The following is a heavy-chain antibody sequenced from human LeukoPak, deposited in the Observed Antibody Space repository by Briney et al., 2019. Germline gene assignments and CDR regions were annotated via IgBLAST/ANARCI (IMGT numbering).Heavy chain of an antibody. Sequence: ASVKVSCKASGYTFTSYDINWVRQATGQGLEWMGWMNPNSGNTGYAQKFQGRVTMTRNTSISTAYMELSSLRSEDTAVYYRARGLKRTIFGVVIPRRYNWFDPWGQGTLVTVSS. J-gene: IGHJ5*02. CDR2: MNPNSGNT. D-gene: IGHD3-3*01. CDR3: ARGLKRTIFGVVIPRRYNWFDP. CDR1: GYTFTSYD. V-gene: IGHV1-8*01.